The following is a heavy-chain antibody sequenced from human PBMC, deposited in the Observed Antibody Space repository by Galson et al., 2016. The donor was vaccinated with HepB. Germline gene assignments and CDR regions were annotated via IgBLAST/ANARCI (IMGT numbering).Heavy chain of an antibody. V-gene: IGHV3-7*01. CDR2: VKEDGSEK. CDR3: ARIYHDYVWGSYRHVAFDI. J-gene: IGHJ3*02. Sequence: SLRLSCAASGFTFSTYWVTWVRQAPGKGLEWVANVKEDGSEKFYVDSVKGRLTISRDNTQNSLYLQMNSLRADDTAVYYCARIYHDYVWGSYRHVAFDIWGQGTMVTVSS. CDR1: GFTFSTYW. D-gene: IGHD3-16*02.